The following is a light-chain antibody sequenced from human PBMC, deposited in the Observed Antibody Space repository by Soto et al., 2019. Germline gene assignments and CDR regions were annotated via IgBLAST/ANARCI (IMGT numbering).Light chain of an antibody. CDR1: QTVRNNY. J-gene: IGKJ1*01. CDR3: LHHGSSLWT. CDR2: GAS. V-gene: IGKV3-20*01. Sequence: EFVLTQSPGTLSLSPGERATLSCRASQTVRNNYLAWYQQKPGQAPRLLIYGASNRATGIPDRFSGSGSGTDFTLTISRLEPEDFAMYYCLHHGSSLWTFGQGTKVDIK.